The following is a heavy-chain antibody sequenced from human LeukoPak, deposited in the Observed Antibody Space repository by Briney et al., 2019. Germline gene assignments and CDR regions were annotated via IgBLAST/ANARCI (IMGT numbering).Heavy chain of an antibody. CDR2: IWFDGDRK. Sequence: PGTSLRLSCAASGFSLSTYGMHWVRQAPGKGLEWVALIWFDGDRKYYVDSVKGRFTVSGDKAKNTVYLQMNSLRVEDTAIYYCARGEIKYLGYYDYYKAMDAWGQGTTVSVSS. J-gene: IGHJ6*02. CDR1: GFSLSTYG. CDR3: ARGEIKYLGYYDYYKAMDA. V-gene: IGHV3-33*01. D-gene: IGHD2/OR15-2a*01.